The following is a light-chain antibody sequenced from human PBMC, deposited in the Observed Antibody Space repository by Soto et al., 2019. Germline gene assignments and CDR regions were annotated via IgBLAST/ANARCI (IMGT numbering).Light chain of an antibody. J-gene: IGKJ5*01. CDR3: QQRSNWPT. Sequence: EIVLTQSPATLSLSPVEIATLSCRASQSVSSYLAWYQQKPGQAPRLLIYDASNRATGIPARFSGSGSGTDFTLTISSLEPEDFAVYYCQQRSNWPTFGQGTRLE. CDR1: QSVSSY. CDR2: DAS. V-gene: IGKV3-11*01.